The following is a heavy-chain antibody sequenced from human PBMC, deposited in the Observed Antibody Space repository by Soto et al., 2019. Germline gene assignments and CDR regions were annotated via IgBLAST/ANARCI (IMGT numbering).Heavy chain of an antibody. D-gene: IGHD6-13*01. J-gene: IGHJ2*01. Sequence: QVQLVQSGAEVKKPGSSVKVSCKASGGTFSSYAISWVRQAPGQGLEWMGGIIPIFGTANYAQKFQGGVTITADESTSTAYMELSSLRSEDTAVYYCARPSWVAAAGDNWYFDLWGRGTLVTVSS. CDR3: ARPSWVAAAGDNWYFDL. CDR2: IIPIFGTA. CDR1: GGTFSSYA. V-gene: IGHV1-69*01.